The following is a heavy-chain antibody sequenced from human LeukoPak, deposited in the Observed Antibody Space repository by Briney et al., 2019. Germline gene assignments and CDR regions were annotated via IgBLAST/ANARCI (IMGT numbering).Heavy chain of an antibody. J-gene: IGHJ2*01. CDR2: INHTGST. D-gene: IGHD2-15*01. Sequence: SETLSLTCAVYGGSFSSYYWSWIRQPPGKGLEWVGEINHTGSTNYNPSLKSRVSISVDTSKNQFSLKLSSVTAADTAVYYCARPPRRAAHGYFDLWGRGTLVTVSS. CDR1: GGSFSSYY. CDR3: ARPPRRAAHGYFDL. V-gene: IGHV4-34*01.